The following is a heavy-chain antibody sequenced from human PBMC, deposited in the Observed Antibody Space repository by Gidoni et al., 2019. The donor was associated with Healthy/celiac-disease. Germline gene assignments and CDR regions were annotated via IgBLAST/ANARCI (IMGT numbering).Heavy chain of an antibody. V-gene: IGHV3-23*01. CDR2: ISGSGGSK. CDR3: AMYYDFWSGYYGPFDP. CDR1: GFTFSSYA. D-gene: IGHD3-3*01. Sequence: EVQLLESGVGLVQPGGSLRLSCAASGFTFSSYAMRWVRQAPGKGLEWVSAISGSGGSKYYADYVKGRFTIYRDNSKNTLYLQMNSLRAEDTAVYYCAMYYDFWSGYYGPFDPWGQGTLVTVSS. J-gene: IGHJ5*02.